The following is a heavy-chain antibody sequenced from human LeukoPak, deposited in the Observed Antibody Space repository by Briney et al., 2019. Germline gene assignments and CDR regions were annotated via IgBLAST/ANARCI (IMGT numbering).Heavy chain of an antibody. J-gene: IGHJ3*02. CDR2: IYTSGST. D-gene: IGHD1-1*01. Sequence: PSETLSLTCTVSGGSISSGSYYWSWIRQPAGKGLEWIGRIYTSGSTNYNPSLKSRVTISVDTSKNQFSLKLSSVTAADTAVYYCARAPVQLDHDAFDIWGQGTMVTVSS. CDR1: GGSISSGSYY. CDR3: ARAPVQLDHDAFDI. V-gene: IGHV4-61*02.